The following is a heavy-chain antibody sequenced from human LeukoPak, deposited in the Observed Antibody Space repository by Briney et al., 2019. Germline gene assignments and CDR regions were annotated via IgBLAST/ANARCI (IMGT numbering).Heavy chain of an antibody. CDR2: ISGYNGNT. CDR3: ARDLTMPTNGVLVSWFDP. D-gene: IGHD2-8*01. Sequence: GASVKVSCKASGYTFTSYGISWVRQAPGQGLEWMGWISGYNGNTNYAQKFQGRVTMTRDTSISTAYMELSRLRSDDTAVYYCARDLTMPTNGVLVSWFDPWGQGTLVTVSS. V-gene: IGHV1-18*01. CDR1: GYTFTSYG. J-gene: IGHJ5*02.